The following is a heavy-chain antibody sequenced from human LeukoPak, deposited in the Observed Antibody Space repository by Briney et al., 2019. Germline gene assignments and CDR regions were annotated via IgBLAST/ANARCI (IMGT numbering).Heavy chain of an antibody. J-gene: IGHJ6*03. V-gene: IGHV1-46*01. CDR1: GYTFTSYY. D-gene: IGHD2-2*01. CDR2: INPSGGST. CDR3: ARDPALVPAAASCMDV. Sequence: ASVKVSCKASGYTFTSYYMHWVRQAPGQGLEWMGIINPSGGSTSYAQKFQGRVTMTRDTSISTAYMELSRLRSDDTAVYYCARDPALVPAAASCMDVWGKGTTVTVSS.